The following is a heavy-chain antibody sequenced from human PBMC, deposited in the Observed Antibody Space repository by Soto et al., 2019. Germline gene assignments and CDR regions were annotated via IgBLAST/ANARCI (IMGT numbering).Heavy chain of an antibody. D-gene: IGHD3-3*01. CDR2: IWYDGSNK. V-gene: IGHV3-33*01. Sequence: PGGSLRLSCAASGFTFSSYGMHWVRQAPGKGLEWVAVIWYDGSNKYYADSVKGRFTISRDNSKNTLYLQMNSLRAEDTAVYYCARGPRVTIFGVVTTRYYYYYGMDVWGQGTTVTVS. CDR1: GFTFSSYG. J-gene: IGHJ6*02. CDR3: ARGPRVTIFGVVTTRYYYYYGMDV.